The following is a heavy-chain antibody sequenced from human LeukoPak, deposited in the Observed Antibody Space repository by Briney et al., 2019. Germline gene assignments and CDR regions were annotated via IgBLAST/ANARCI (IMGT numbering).Heavy chain of an antibody. Sequence: GGSLRLSCAASGFTFSSYAMSWVRQAPGKGLEWVSAISGIGGSTYYADSVKGRFTISRDNSKNTLYLQMNSLRAEDTAVYYCAKTMVRGVISRYYYYYYMDVWGKGTTVTVSS. J-gene: IGHJ6*03. CDR1: GFTFSSYA. V-gene: IGHV3-23*01. D-gene: IGHD3-10*01. CDR2: ISGIGGST. CDR3: AKTMVRGVISRYYYYYYMDV.